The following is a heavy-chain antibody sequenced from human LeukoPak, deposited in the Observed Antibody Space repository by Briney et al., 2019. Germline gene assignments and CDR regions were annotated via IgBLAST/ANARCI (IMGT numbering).Heavy chain of an antibody. J-gene: IGHJ6*03. CDR3: ARQLLSWRGDSYYQDYMDV. D-gene: IGHD2-2*01. V-gene: IGHV1-69*05. CDR2: IIPIFGTA. Sequence: SVKVSCKASGGTFSSYAISWVRQAPGQGLEWMGRIIPIFGTANYAQKFQGRVTITTDESTSTAYMELRSLRSDDTAVYYCARQLLSWRGDSYYQDYMDVWGKGPTVPVSS. CDR1: GGTFSSYA.